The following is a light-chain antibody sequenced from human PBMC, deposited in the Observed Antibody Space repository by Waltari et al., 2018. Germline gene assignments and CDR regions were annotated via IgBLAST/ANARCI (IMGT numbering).Light chain of an antibody. CDR3: TEALQSVT. CDR1: QSLLDNNGYNY. CDR2: LGS. Sequence: EIVMTQSPLSLPVTPGEPASISCRSSQSLLDNNGYNYLDWYLQKPGQSPQILIYLGSNRASGVPDRFSGSGSGTDFTLKISRVEAEDAGVYYCTEALQSVTFGQGTKVEI. J-gene: IGKJ2*01. V-gene: IGKV2-28*01.